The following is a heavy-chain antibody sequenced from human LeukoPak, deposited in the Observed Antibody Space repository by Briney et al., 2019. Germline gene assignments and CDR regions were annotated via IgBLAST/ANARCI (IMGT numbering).Heavy chain of an antibody. CDR1: GGSISSSGYY. J-gene: IGHJ6*03. CDR3: ARQVSGYFYYYIDV. CDR2: IYYSGTT. V-gene: IGHV4-39*01. D-gene: IGHD3-10*01. Sequence: VKPSETLSLTCSVSGGSISSSGYYWNWIRQPPGKGLEWVGSIYYSGTTYYNSSLKSRVTISEDTSKNRFSLMLTSVTAADTAVYYCARQVSGYFYYYIDVWGEGTTVIVSS.